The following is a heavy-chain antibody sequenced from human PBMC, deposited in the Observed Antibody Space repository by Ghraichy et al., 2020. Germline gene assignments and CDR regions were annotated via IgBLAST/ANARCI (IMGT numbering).Heavy chain of an antibody. D-gene: IGHD4-23*01. Sequence: SQTLSLTCAISGDSVSSNSAAWNWIRQSPSRGLEWLGRTYYRSKWYNDYAVSVKSRISINPDTSKNQFSLQLNSVTPEDTAVYYFARDHNSTQTTVVTPGSYYYGMDVWGQGTTVTVSS. V-gene: IGHV6-1*01. J-gene: IGHJ6*02. CDR1: GDSVSSNSAA. CDR2: TYYRSKWYN. CDR3: ARDHNSTQTTVVTPGSYYYGMDV.